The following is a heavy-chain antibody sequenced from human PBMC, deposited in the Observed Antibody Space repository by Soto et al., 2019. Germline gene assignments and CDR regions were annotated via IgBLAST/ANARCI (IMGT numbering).Heavy chain of an antibody. J-gene: IGHJ4*02. Sequence: EVQLVESGGGLVQPGGSLRLSCAASGFTFTSYSMNWLRQAPGKGLEWVSYISSSSSTIYYADSVKGRFTISRDNAKNSLYLQMSSLRDEDTAIYYCASGYSYMGYWGQGTLVTVSS. CDR3: ASGYSYMGY. V-gene: IGHV3-48*02. D-gene: IGHD5-18*01. CDR1: GFTFTSYS. CDR2: ISSSSSTI.